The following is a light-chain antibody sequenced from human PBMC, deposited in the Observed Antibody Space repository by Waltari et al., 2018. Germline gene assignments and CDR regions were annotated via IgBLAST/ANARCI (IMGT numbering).Light chain of an antibody. CDR2: GAY. CDR3: QQYGSSPWT. V-gene: IGKV3-20*01. J-gene: IGKJ1*01. Sequence: EIVLTQSPGTLSLSPGEGATLSCRASQSISSSSLAWYQQKPGQAPRLLIYGAYSRATGTPDRFSGSRSGTDFTLTIRGLEPEDFAVYHCQQYGSSPWTFGQGTKVEI. CDR1: QSISSSS.